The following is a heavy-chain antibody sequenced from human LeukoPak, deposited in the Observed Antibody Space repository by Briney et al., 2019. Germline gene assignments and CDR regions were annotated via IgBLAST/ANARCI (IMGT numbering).Heavy chain of an antibody. D-gene: IGHD6-19*01. V-gene: IGHV1-18*01. J-gene: IGHJ4*02. CDR3: ARTVAGKGTWTC. CDR2: ISAYNGNT. Sequence: VASVKVPCKASGYTFTSYGISWVRQAPGQGLEWMGWISAYNGNTNYAQKLQGRVTMTTDTSTSTAYMELRSLRSDDTAVYYCARTVAGKGTWTCWGQGTLVTVSS. CDR1: GYTFTSYG.